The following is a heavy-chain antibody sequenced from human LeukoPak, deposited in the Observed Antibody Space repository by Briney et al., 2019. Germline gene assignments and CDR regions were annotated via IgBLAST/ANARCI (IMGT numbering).Heavy chain of an antibody. CDR2: IKPNSGGI. CDR3: ARGPPGRIIVSSFWFDP. J-gene: IGHJ5*02. D-gene: IGHD3-22*01. Sequence: ASVKVSCKASGYTFSDYYIHWVRQAPGQGLEWMGWIKPNSGGIKYAQKFQGRVTMTRDTSISTAYMELNRLTSGDTAVYYCARGPPGRIIVSSFWFDPWGQGTLVTVSS. CDR1: GYTFSDYY. V-gene: IGHV1-2*02.